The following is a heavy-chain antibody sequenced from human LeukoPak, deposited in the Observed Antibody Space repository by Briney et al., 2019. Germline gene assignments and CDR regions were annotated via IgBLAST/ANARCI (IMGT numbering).Heavy chain of an antibody. J-gene: IGHJ4*02. CDR1: GYSFTGYY. D-gene: IGHD2-8*01. CDR3: ANAKLYGNFDH. CDR2: INPNTGGT. Sequence: GASVKVSCKASGYSFTGYYMHWVRQAPGQGLEWMGWINPNTGGTNYAQKFQGRVTMTRDTSISTAYMELSSLRSDDMAVYYCANAKLYGNFDHWGQGTLVTVSS. V-gene: IGHV1-2*02.